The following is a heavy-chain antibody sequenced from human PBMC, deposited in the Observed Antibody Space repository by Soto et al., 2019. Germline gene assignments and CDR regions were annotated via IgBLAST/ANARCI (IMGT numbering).Heavy chain of an antibody. CDR1: GFTFGNYW. CDR2: IRQGGSEG. Sequence: PGGSLRLACAASGFTFGNYWMTWVRQAPGKGLEWVANIRQGGSEGSYVDSVKGRFTISRDNAKVSLFLQMNSLRAEDTAVYYCARERGSKSMDVWGQGTTVTVS. J-gene: IGHJ6*02. D-gene: IGHD2-15*01. CDR3: ARERGSKSMDV. V-gene: IGHV3-7*03.